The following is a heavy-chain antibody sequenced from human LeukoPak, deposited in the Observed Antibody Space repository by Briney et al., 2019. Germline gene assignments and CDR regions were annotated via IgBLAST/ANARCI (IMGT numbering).Heavy chain of an antibody. D-gene: IGHD6-13*01. CDR3: ARAPQQLALDY. V-gene: IGHV4-30-2*01. CDR2: VYHSGST. CDR1: GGSISSGGYS. J-gene: IGHJ4*02. Sequence: SETLSLTCAVSGGSISSGGYSWSWIRQPPGKGLEWIGYVYHSGSTYYNPSLKSRVTISVDRSKNQFSLKLSPVTAADTAVYYCARAPQQLALDYWGQGTLVTVSS.